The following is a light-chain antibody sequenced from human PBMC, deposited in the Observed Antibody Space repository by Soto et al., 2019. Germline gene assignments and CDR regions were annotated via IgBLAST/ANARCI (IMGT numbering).Light chain of an antibody. CDR3: QQRSNWPPIT. Sequence: EFVLTQSPGTLSLSPGERSTLSFMASQTIRNKYLAWYEQKPGQAPRLLIYDASSRATGIPDRFRGGGSGTDFTLTISSLEPEDFAVYYCQQRSNWPPITFGQGTRLEIK. J-gene: IGKJ5*01. CDR1: QTIRNKY. V-gene: IGKV3D-20*02. CDR2: DAS.